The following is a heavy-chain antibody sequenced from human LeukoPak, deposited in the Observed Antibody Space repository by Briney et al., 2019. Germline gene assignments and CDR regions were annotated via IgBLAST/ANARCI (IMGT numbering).Heavy chain of an antibody. CDR1: GFTFSSYA. J-gene: IGHJ4*02. CDR3: AKDWGGVIIMRADY. CDR2: ISGSGGST. D-gene: IGHD3-10*01. Sequence: PGGSLRLSCAASGFTFSSYAMSWVRQAPGKGLEWVSAISGSGGSTYYADSVKGRFTISRDNSKNTLYLRMNSLRAEDTAVYYCAKDWGGVIIMRADYWGQGTLVTVSS. V-gene: IGHV3-23*01.